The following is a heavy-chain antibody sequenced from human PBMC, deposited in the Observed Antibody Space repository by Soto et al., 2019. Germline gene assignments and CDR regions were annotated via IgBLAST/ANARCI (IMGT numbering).Heavy chain of an antibody. Sequence: GGSLRLSYAASGFTFSTYWMSWVRQAPGKGLEWVANIKLDGSEKYYVDSVKGRFTISRDNAKNSLYIQMNSLRAEDTAMYYCARGRRVIHTSSYYNGLDVWGLGTTVTVSS. V-gene: IGHV3-7*05. CDR2: IKLDGSEK. CDR1: GFTFSTYW. J-gene: IGHJ6*02. CDR3: ARGRRVIHTSSYYNGLDV. D-gene: IGHD2-21*01.